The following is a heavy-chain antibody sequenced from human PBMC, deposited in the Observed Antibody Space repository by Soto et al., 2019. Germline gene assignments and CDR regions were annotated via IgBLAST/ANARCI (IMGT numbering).Heavy chain of an antibody. CDR2: IYWDDDK. Sequence: SGPTLVKPTQPLTLTCTFSGFSLSPSGVGVGWIRQPPGKALEWLALIYWDDDKRYSPSLKSRLTITKDTSKNQVVLTMTNMDPVDTATYYCAHSGIVVVPAAIAPGNYFDYWGQGTLVTVSS. CDR1: GFSLSPSGVG. J-gene: IGHJ4*02. V-gene: IGHV2-5*02. D-gene: IGHD2-2*01. CDR3: AHSGIVVVPAAIAPGNYFDY.